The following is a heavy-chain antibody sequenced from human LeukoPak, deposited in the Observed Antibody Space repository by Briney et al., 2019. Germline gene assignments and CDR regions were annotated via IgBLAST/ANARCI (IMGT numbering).Heavy chain of an antibody. J-gene: IGHJ4*02. Sequence: GGYLRLSCAASGFTFSDYYMSWIRQAPGKGLEWVSYISSSGSTIYYADSVKGRFTISRDNAKNSLYLQMNSLRAEDTAVYYCASRRPKMPGYSSSYLYFDYWGQGTLVTVSS. CDR2: ISSSGSTI. CDR1: GFTFSDYY. CDR3: ASRRPKMPGYSSSYLYFDY. V-gene: IGHV3-11*04. D-gene: IGHD6-13*01.